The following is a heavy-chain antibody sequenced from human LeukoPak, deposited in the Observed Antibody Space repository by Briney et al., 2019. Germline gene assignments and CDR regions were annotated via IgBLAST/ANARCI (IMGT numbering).Heavy chain of an antibody. CDR1: GASISRGSYH. J-gene: IGHJ4*02. CDR2: IYYSGST. V-gene: IGHV4-39*01. Sequence: PSETLSLTCTVSGASISRGSYHWGWIRQPPEQGLEWIGIIYYSGSTYYNPSLKSRLTKSVDTSKNQFSLKLSSVTAADTAVYYCARLSGYDFWSGGGFFDYWGQGILVAVSS. CDR3: ARLSGYDFWSGGGFFDY. D-gene: IGHD3-3*01.